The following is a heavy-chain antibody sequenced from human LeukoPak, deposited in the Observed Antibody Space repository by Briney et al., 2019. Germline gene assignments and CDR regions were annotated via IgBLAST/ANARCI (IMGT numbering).Heavy chain of an antibody. D-gene: IGHD3-10*01. J-gene: IGHJ4*02. CDR1: GGSFSGYY. V-gene: IGHV4-34*01. CDR2: INHSGST. Sequence: SETLSLTCAVYGGSFSGYYWSWIRQPPGKGLEWIGEINHSGSTNYNPSLKSRVTISVDTSKNQFSLKLSSVTAADTAVYYCARSSSAEGFDYWGQGTLVTVSS. CDR3: ARSSSAEGFDY.